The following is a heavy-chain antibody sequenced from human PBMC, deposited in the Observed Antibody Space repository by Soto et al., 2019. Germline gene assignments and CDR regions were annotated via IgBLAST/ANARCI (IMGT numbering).Heavy chain of an antibody. Sequence: SETLSLTCTVSGGSISSSSSYWGWIRQPPGKGLEWVGSIYYLGNTYYNPSLGGRVSISVDPSKNQFSLKLNSVTAEDTAVYYCAKLVDYGDYVGDYWGQGTLVTVSS. J-gene: IGHJ4*02. D-gene: IGHD4-17*01. CDR3: AKLVDYGDYVGDY. CDR2: IYYLGNT. CDR1: GGSISSSSSY. V-gene: IGHV4-39*07.